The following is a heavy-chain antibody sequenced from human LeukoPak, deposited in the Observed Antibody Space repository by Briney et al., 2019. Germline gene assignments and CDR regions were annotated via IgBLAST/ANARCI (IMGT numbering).Heavy chain of an antibody. CDR1: GFTFSRYW. Sequence: PGGSLRPTCAASGFTFSRYWMSWVRQAPGKGLEWVANINQDGSEKYYVDSVKGRFTISRDNNKNSLYLQMNSLRAEDTALYYCAKDAEVFRLMSYSFDNWGQGTLVTVSS. J-gene: IGHJ4*02. CDR2: INQDGSEK. V-gene: IGHV3-7*03. CDR3: AKDAEVFRLMSYSFDN. D-gene: IGHD2-8*01.